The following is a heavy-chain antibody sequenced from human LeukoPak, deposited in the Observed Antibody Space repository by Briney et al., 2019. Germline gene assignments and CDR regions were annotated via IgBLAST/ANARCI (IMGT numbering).Heavy chain of an antibody. Sequence: GGSLRLSCAASGFTVSSNYMSWVRQAPGKGLDWVSVIYSDGTTSYADSVKGRFTISRDNSKNTLTLQVNSLRAEDTAVYYCARARPFGGYFGLWGQGTQVTVSS. CDR1: GFTVSSNY. V-gene: IGHV3-53*01. J-gene: IGHJ4*02. D-gene: IGHD4-23*01. CDR3: ARARPFGGYFGL. CDR2: IYSDGTT.